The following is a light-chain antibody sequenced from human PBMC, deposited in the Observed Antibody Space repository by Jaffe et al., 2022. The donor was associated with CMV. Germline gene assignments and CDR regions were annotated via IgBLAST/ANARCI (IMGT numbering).Light chain of an antibody. CDR3: QSYDSSLSGYVV. CDR2: GNS. CDR1: SSNIGAGYD. J-gene: IGLJ2*01. Sequence: QSVLTQPPSVSGAPGQRVTISCTGSSSNIGAGYDVYWYQQLPGTAPKLLIYGNSNRPSGVPDRFSGSKSGTSASLAITGLQVEDEADYYCQSYDSSLSGYVVFGGGTKLTVL. V-gene: IGLV1-40*01.